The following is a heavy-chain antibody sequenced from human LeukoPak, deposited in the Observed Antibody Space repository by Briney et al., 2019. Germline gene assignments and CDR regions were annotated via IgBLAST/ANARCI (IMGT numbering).Heavy chain of an antibody. CDR1: GGTFSSYA. V-gene: IGHV1-69*05. CDR3: ASRGGRWLQFDWFDP. Sequence: SVKVSCKASGGTFSSYAISWVRQAPGQGLEWVGGIIPIFGTANYAQKFQGRVTITTDESTSTAYMELSSLRSEDTAVYYCASRGGRWLQFDWFDPWGQGTLDTVSS. CDR2: IIPIFGTA. J-gene: IGHJ5*02. D-gene: IGHD5-24*01.